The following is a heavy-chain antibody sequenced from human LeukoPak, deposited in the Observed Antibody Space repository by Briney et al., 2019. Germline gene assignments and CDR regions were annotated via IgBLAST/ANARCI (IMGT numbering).Heavy chain of an antibody. D-gene: IGHD3-22*01. CDR2: ISSSSRTI. CDR1: GFTFSTYS. CDR3: ARDYYDSSGYFYPNAFDI. Sequence: TGGSLRLSCAASGFTFSTYSMNWVRQAPGKGLEWISYISSSSRTIYYADSVKGRFTISSDNAKNSLYLQMNSLRDEDTAVYYCARDYYDSSGYFYPNAFDIWGQGTTVTVSS. J-gene: IGHJ3*02. V-gene: IGHV3-48*02.